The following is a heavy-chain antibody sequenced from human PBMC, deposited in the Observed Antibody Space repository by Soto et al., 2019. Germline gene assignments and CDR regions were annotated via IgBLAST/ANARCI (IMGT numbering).Heavy chain of an antibody. Sequence: SLRLSCAASGFTFSSYAMTWVRQAPGKGLEWVSRISGSGRNTYYADSVKGRFTISRDNSKSTLYLQMNSLRAEDTAVYFCAKAPLSSGWSEFDYWGQGTLVNVSS. CDR1: GFTFSSYA. CDR2: ISGSGRNT. D-gene: IGHD6-19*01. V-gene: IGHV3-23*01. CDR3: AKAPLSSGWSEFDY. J-gene: IGHJ4*02.